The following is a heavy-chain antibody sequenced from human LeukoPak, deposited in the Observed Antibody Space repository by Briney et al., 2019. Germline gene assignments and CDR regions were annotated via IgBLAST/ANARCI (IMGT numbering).Heavy chain of an antibody. V-gene: IGHV1-8*02. D-gene: IGHD3-22*01. CDR1: GGTFISYA. J-gene: IGHJ4*02. Sequence: ASVKVSCKASGGTFISYAISWVRQAPGQGLEWMGWMNPNSGNTGYAQKFQGRVTMTRNTSISTAYMELSSLRSEDTAVYYCARGGAYDSSGHNFDYWGQGTLVTVSS. CDR3: ARGGAYDSSGHNFDY. CDR2: MNPNSGNT.